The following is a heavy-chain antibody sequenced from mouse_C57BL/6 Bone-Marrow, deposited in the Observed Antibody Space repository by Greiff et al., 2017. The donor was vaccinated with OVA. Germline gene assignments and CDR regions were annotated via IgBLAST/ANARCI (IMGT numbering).Heavy chain of an antibody. CDR3: TTAGSSPYYVDY. Sequence: VQLQQSGAELVRPGASVKLSCTASGFNIKDDYMHWVKQRPERGLEWIGWIDPENGDTEYASKFQGKATITADTSSNTAYLQLSSLTSEDTAVYYCTTAGSSPYYVDYWGQGTTLTVSS. D-gene: IGHD1-1*01. CDR1: GFNIKDDY. J-gene: IGHJ2*01. V-gene: IGHV14-4*01. CDR2: IDPENGDT.